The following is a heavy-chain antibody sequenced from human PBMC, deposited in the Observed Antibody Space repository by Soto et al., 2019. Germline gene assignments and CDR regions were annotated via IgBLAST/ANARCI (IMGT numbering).Heavy chain of an antibody. V-gene: IGHV1-3*01. CDR1: GYTFTSYA. CDR2: INAGNGNT. J-gene: IGHJ4*02. Sequence: ASVKVSCKASGYTFTSYAMHWVRQAPGQRLEWMGWINAGNGNTKYPQKFQGRVTITRDTSASTAYMELSSLRSKDTAVYYCARGSIFGVVTTAMTKAYWGQGTLVTVSS. D-gene: IGHD3-3*01. CDR3: ARGSIFGVVTTAMTKAY.